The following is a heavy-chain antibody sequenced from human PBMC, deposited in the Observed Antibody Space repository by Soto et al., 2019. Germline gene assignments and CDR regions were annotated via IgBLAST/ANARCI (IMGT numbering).Heavy chain of an antibody. D-gene: IGHD5-12*01. CDR1: GFTFSSYG. V-gene: IGHV3-23*01. CDR2: ISGSGGST. J-gene: IGHJ4*02. Sequence: GGSLRLSCAASGFTFSSYGMHWVRQAPGKGLEWVSAISGSGGSTYYADSVKGRFTISRDNSKNTLYLQMNSLRAEDTAVYYCAKVRARVIAATIAYFDYWGQGTLVTVSS. CDR3: AKVRARVIAATIAYFDY.